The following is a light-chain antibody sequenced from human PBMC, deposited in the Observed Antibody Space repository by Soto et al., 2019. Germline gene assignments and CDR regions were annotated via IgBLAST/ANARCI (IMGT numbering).Light chain of an antibody. Sequence: AIRMTQSPSSFSASTGDRVTITCRASQGISSYLAWYQQKPGKAPKLLIYAASTLQSGVPSRFSGSGSGTDFALTISSLQPEDFATYYCQQGYSTPITFGQGTRLEIK. J-gene: IGKJ5*01. CDR1: QGISSY. V-gene: IGKV1-8*01. CDR3: QQGYSTPIT. CDR2: AAS.